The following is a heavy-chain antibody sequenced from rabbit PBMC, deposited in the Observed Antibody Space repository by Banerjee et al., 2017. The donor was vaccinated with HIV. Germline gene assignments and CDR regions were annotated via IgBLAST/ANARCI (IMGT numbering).Heavy chain of an antibody. V-gene: IGHV1S47*01. CDR2: IEPIFGRT. J-gene: IGHJ6*01. CDR1: GFDFSAYG. D-gene: IGHD2-1*01. CDR3: VRDRANIGGDYGMDL. Sequence: QEQLVESGGGLVQPGGSLRLSCKASGFDFSAYGVSWVRQAPGKGLEWIGYIEPIFGRTYYASWVNGRFTISSHNAQNTLSLQLDSLTVADTATYFCVRDRANIGGDYGMDLWGPGTLVTVS.